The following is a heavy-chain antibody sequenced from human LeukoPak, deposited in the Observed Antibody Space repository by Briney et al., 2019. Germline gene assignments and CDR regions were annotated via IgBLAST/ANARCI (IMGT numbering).Heavy chain of an antibody. CDR3: ASAEAAAHFDY. CDR1: GYSISSGYY. Sequence: PSETLSLTCTVSGYSISSGYYWGWIRQPPGKGLEGIGSIYHSGSTYYNPSLKSRVTISVDTSKNQFSLRLTSVTAADTAVYYCASAEAAAHFDYWGQGTLVTVSS. V-gene: IGHV4-38-2*02. CDR2: IYHSGST. D-gene: IGHD6-13*01. J-gene: IGHJ4*02.